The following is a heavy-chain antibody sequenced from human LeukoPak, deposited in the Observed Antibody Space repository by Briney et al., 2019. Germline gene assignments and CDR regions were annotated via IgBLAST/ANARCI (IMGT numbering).Heavy chain of an antibody. V-gene: IGHV1-2*06. D-gene: IGHD3-10*01. Sequence: ASVKVSCKASGYTFTGYYMHWVRQAPGQGLEWMGRINPNSGGTNYAQKFQGRVTVTGDTSISTAYMELKRLRSDDTTGYYCARICITMVRGVSPPVYWGQGTLVTVSS. CDR1: GYTFTGYY. CDR2: INPNSGGT. CDR3: ARICITMVRGVSPPVY. J-gene: IGHJ4*02.